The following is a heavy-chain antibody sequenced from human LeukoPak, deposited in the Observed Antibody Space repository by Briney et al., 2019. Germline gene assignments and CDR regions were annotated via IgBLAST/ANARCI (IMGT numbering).Heavy chain of an antibody. Sequence: PGGSLRLSCAASGFTFSSYGMHWVRQAPGKGLEWVAVISYDGINKYYADSVKGRFTISRDNSKNTLYLQMNSLRAEDTAVYYCTKGRMATIIGEFDYWGQGTLVTVSS. D-gene: IGHD5-24*01. J-gene: IGHJ4*02. CDR1: GFTFSSYG. V-gene: IGHV3-30*18. CDR3: TKGRMATIIGEFDY. CDR2: ISYDGINK.